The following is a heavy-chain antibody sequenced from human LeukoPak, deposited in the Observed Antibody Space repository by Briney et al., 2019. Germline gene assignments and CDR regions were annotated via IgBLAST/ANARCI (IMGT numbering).Heavy chain of an antibody. CDR1: GGTFSSYA. CDR2: IIPIFGTA. CDR3: ARVSMTVYRGSNYYYGMDV. J-gene: IGHJ6*02. D-gene: IGHD2-2*02. V-gene: IGHV1-69*06. Sequence: GSSVKVSCKASGGTFSSYAISWVRQAPGQGLEWMGGIIPIFGTANYAQKFQGRVTITADKSTSTAYMELSSLRSEDTAVYYCARVSMTVYRGSNYYYGMDVWGQGTTVTVSS.